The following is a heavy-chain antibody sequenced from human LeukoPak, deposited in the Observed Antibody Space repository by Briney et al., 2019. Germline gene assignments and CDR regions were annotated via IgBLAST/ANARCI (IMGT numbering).Heavy chain of an antibody. Sequence: ASVKVSCKASGYTFTSYGISWVRQAPGKGLEWMGGFDPEDGETIYAQKFQGRVTMIEDTSTDTAHMELSSLRSEDTAFYYCATFASSYFYYWGQGTLVTVSS. V-gene: IGHV1-24*01. CDR2: FDPEDGET. J-gene: IGHJ4*02. D-gene: IGHD3-10*01. CDR1: GYTFTSYG. CDR3: ATFASSYFYY.